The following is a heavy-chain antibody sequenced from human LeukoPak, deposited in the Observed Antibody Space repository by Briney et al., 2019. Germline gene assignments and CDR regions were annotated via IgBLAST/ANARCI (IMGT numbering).Heavy chain of an antibody. CDR3: ARNNGMDV. CDR1: GFALSSHW. Sequence: GGSLRLSCAASGFALSSHWMTWVRQVPGRGPEWVANVNRDGSEAYYLDSVKGRFTISKDNAKNSLYLQMNSLRAEDTALYHCARNNGMDVWGQGTTVIVSS. CDR2: VNRDGSEA. J-gene: IGHJ6*02. V-gene: IGHV3-7*03.